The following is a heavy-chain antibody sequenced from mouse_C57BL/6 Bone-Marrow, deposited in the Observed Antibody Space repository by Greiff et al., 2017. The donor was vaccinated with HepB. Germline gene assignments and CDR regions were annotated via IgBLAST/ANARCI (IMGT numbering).Heavy chain of an antibody. D-gene: IGHD2-5*01. Sequence: QVQLQQPGAELVRPGSSVKLSCKASGYTFTSYWMHWVKQRPIQGLEWIGNIDPSDSETHYNQKFKDKATLTVDKSSSTAYMQLSSLTSEDSAVYYCAGSNYNWYFDVWGTGTTVTVSS. J-gene: IGHJ1*03. CDR3: AGSNYNWYFDV. CDR1: GYTFTSYW. CDR2: IDPSDSET. V-gene: IGHV1-52*01.